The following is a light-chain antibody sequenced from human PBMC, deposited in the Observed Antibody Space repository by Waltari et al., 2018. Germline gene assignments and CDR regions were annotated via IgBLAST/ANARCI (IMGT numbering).Light chain of an antibody. Sequence: EIVLTQSPGTLSLSPGERATLSCRASQSIDSTYVAWYQQTPGRAPRLLLYRTSSRATGIPDRFTGSGSGKDFTLTISRLEPEDFAVYYCQQYFRSPFTFGQGTK. CDR1: QSIDSTY. J-gene: IGKJ2*01. CDR3: QQYFRSPFT. CDR2: RTS. V-gene: IGKV3-20*01.